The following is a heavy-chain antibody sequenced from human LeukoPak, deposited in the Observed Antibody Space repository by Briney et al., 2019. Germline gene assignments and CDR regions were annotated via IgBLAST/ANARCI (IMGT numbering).Heavy chain of an antibody. D-gene: IGHD6-19*01. CDR3: AKDLQWLVRGDY. V-gene: IGHV3-23*01. CDR2: ISGSGGST. Sequence: GGSLRLSCAASGFTFSGYAMSWVRQAPGKGLEWVSAISGSGGSTYYADSVKGRFTISRDNSKNTLYLQMNSLRAEDTAVYYCAKDLQWLVRGDYWGQGTLVTVSS. J-gene: IGHJ4*02. CDR1: GFTFSGYA.